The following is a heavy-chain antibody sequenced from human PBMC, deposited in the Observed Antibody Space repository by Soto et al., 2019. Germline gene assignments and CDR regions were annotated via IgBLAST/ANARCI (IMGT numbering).Heavy chain of an antibody. Sequence: GGSLRLSCTGSGFTFGSYALSWVRQAPGKGLEWVGVIRSEANGGTTDYAASVKGRITISRDDSKSIAYMEINSLQTEDTAVYYCTRYYYESSGYYVYWGQGAQVTVSS. D-gene: IGHD3-22*01. CDR3: TRYYYESSGYYVY. CDR2: IRSEANGGTT. CDR1: GFTFGSYA. J-gene: IGHJ4*02. V-gene: IGHV3-49*04.